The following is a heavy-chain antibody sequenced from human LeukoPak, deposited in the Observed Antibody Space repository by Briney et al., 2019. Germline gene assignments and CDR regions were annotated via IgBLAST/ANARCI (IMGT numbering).Heavy chain of an antibody. CDR1: GFTFSSYA. Sequence: PGGSLRLSXAASGFTFSSYAMSWVRQAPGKGLEWVSAICGSGGSTYYADSVKGRFTISRDNSKNTLYLQMNSLRAEDTAVYYCVKDLKYQLLHWFDPWGQGTLVTVSS. J-gene: IGHJ5*02. V-gene: IGHV3-23*01. CDR2: ICGSGGST. D-gene: IGHD2-2*01. CDR3: VKDLKYQLLHWFDP.